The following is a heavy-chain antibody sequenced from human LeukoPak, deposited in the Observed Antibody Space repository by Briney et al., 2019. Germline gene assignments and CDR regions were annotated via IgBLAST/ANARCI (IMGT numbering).Heavy chain of an antibody. V-gene: IGHV3-48*03. D-gene: IGHD4-23*01. Sequence: GGSLRLSCAASGFTFSSYEMHWVRQAPGKGLEWVSYISSSGSTIYYADSVKGRFTISRDNAKNSLYLQMNSLRAEDKAVYYCARDYGGSSPFDYWGQGTQVTVSS. CDR3: ARDYGGSSPFDY. CDR1: GFTFSSYE. J-gene: IGHJ4*02. CDR2: ISSSGSTI.